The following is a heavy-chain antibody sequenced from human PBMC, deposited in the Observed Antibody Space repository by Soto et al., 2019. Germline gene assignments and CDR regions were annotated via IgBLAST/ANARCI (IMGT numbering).Heavy chain of an antibody. Sequence: EVQLVESGGGLVQPGGPSGPSCEALASTFRDYWLTGVRRAPGKGLEWVAKINEDGSEKYYVDSVKGRFTISRDNAKNSLYLQMNSLTVEDTAMYYCARASSSTSGAIDYWGQGTLVTVSS. V-gene: IGHV3-7*04. CDR1: ASTFRDYW. D-gene: IGHD2-2*01. J-gene: IGHJ4*02. CDR2: INEDGSEK. CDR3: ARASSSTSGAIDY.